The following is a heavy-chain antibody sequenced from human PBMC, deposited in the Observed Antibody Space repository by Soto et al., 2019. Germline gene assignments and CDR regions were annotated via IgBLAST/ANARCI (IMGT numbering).Heavy chain of an antibody. Sequence: GGSLRLSCAASGFTFNKHWMTWVRQAPGKGLEWVANIREDGGDLHYVDSVKGRFTISRDNAKNSLHLQMNSLRDEDAAVYYCARVGGPTNFDFWGQGTLVTVSS. J-gene: IGHJ4*02. V-gene: IGHV3-7*01. CDR2: IREDGGDL. CDR3: ARVGGPTNFDF. D-gene: IGHD3-10*01. CDR1: GFTFNKHW.